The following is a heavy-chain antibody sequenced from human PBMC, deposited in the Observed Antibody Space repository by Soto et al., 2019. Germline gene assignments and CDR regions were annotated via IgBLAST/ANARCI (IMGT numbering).Heavy chain of an antibody. CDR2: ISVYNGNT. CDR1: GYTFTSYG. CDR3: ARDLLDYYDSSGSDDAFDI. Sequence: ASVKVSCKASGYTFTSYGISWVRQAPGQGLEWMGWISVYNGNTNYAQKLQGRVTMTTDTSTSTAYMELRSLRSDDTAVYYCARDLLDYYDSSGSDDAFDIWGQGTMVTVSS. V-gene: IGHV1-18*01. D-gene: IGHD3-22*01. J-gene: IGHJ3*02.